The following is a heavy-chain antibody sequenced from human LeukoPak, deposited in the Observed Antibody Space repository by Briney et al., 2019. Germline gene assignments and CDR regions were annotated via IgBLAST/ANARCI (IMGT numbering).Heavy chain of an antibody. CDR2: IGTVGDT. CDR3: ARASQAFIDVGRYFDL. J-gene: IGHJ4*02. V-gene: IGHV3-13*01. Sequence: GGSLRLSCAASGFTFSSYDMHWVRHATGKGLEWVSYIGTVGDTSYPDSVKGRFTISRDNAENSLYLQMNSLRAEDTAVYFCARASQAFIDVGRYFDLWGRGTLVTVSS. D-gene: IGHD1-26*01. CDR1: GFTFSSYD.